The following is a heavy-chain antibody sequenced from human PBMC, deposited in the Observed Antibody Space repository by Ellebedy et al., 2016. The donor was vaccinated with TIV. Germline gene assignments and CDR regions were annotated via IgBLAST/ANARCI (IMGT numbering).Heavy chain of an antibody. CDR1: GFTFSSYA. D-gene: IGHD6-19*01. CDR3: ARVSGRSGWYIN. Sequence: GESLKISCAASGFTFSSYAMSWVRQAPGKGLEWVSAISGSGGSTYYADSVKGRFTISRDNSKNTLYLQMNSLRAEDTAVYYCARVSGRSGWYINWGQGTLVTVSS. J-gene: IGHJ4*02. V-gene: IGHV3-23*01. CDR2: ISGSGGST.